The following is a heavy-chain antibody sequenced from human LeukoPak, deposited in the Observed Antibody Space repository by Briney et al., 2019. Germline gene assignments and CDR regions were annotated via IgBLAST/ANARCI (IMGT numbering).Heavy chain of an antibody. V-gene: IGHV4-59*01. CDR3: ARAQLAHYWYFDL. CDR1: GGSISTYY. J-gene: IGHJ2*01. D-gene: IGHD1-1*01. CDR2: IYYSGST. Sequence: SETLSLTCAVSGGSISTYYWSWIRQPPWKGLEWIGYIYYSGSTNYNPSLNSRVTISVDTSKNQFSLRLSSVTAADTAVYYCARAQLAHYWYFDLWGRGTLVTVSS.